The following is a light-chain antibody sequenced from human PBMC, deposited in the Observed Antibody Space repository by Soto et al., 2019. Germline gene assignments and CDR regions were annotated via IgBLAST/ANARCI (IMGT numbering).Light chain of an antibody. Sequence: QSALTQPASVSGSPGQSITISCAGTSSDVGAYNYVSWYQQHPGKAPKVMIYDVNNRPSGVSYRFSGSKSGNTASLTISGLQAEDEADYYCCSDTRRDTFVFGGGTKLTVL. CDR1: SSDVGAYNY. CDR2: DVN. V-gene: IGLV2-14*03. CDR3: CSDTRRDTFV. J-gene: IGLJ2*01.